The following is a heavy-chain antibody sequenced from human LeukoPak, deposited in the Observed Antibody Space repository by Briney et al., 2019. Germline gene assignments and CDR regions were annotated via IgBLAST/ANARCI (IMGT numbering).Heavy chain of an antibody. Sequence: GASVKVSCKASGGTFSSYAISWVRQAPGQGLEWMGWINPNSGGTNYAQKFQGRVTMTRDTSISTAYMELSRLRSDDTAVYYCAITYYYDMFWGQGTLVTVSS. CDR2: INPNSGGT. CDR3: AITYYYDMF. J-gene: IGHJ4*02. D-gene: IGHD3-22*01. CDR1: GGTFSSYA. V-gene: IGHV1-2*02.